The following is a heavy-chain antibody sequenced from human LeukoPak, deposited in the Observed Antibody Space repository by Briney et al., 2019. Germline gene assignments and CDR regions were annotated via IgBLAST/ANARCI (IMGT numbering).Heavy chain of an antibody. V-gene: IGHV1-69*06. CDR2: IIPIFGTA. D-gene: IGHD5-18*01. Sequence: PVKVSCKASGGTFSSYAISWVRPAPGQGLEWMGRIIPIFGTANYAQKFQGRVTITADKSTSTAYMELSSLRSEDTAVYYCALGYSYGPSRFDYWGQGTLVTVSS. CDR3: ALGYSYGPSRFDY. J-gene: IGHJ4*02. CDR1: GGTFSSYA.